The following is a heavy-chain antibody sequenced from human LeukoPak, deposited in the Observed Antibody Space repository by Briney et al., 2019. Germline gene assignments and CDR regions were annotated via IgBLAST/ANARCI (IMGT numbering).Heavy chain of an antibody. J-gene: IGHJ4*02. CDR1: GGSFSGYY. Sequence: SETLSLTCAVYGGSFSGYYWSWIRQPPGKGLEWIGYIYYSGSTYYNPSLKSRVTISVDTSKNQFSLKLSSVTAADTAVYYCARVAMVRGVIMEYYFDYWGQGTLVTVSS. CDR2: IYYSGST. CDR3: ARVAMVRGVIMEYYFDY. D-gene: IGHD3-10*01. V-gene: IGHV4-34*09.